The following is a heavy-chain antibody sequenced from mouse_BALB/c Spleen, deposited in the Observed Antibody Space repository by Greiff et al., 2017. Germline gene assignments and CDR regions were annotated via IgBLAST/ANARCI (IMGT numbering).Heavy chain of an antibody. CDR2: IYPGSGST. Sequence: LQQPGSELVRPGASVKLSCKASGYTFTSYWMHWVKQRPGQGLEWIGNIYPGSGSTNYDEKFKSKAALTVDTSSSTAYMQLSSLTSEDSAVYYCTTSLRLQYYFDYWGQGTTLTVSS. D-gene: IGHD1-2*01. CDR3: TTSLRLQYYFDY. J-gene: IGHJ2*01. V-gene: IGHV1S22*01. CDR1: GYTFTSYW.